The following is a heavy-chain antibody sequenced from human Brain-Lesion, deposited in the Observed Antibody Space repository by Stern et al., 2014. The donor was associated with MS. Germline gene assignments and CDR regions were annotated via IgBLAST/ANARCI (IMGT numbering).Heavy chain of an antibody. CDR1: GGSVSSTSYA. V-gene: IGHV4-39*01. D-gene: IGHD2-15*01. CDR2: IYYSGNT. Sequence: QLQLQESGPGLVKPSETLSLTCTVAGGSVSSTSYAWAWIRQPPAKGLEWIGTIYYSGNTYYSPSLKGRLTISQDPSKNQFPRQLRCVTAADTAVYYCAGEEDIRYCSGGSCTGNWFDPWGQGTLVTVSS. J-gene: IGHJ5*02. CDR3: AGEEDIRYCSGGSCTGNWFDP.